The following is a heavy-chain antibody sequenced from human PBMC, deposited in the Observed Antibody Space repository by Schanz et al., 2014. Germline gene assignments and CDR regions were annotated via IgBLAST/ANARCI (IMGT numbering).Heavy chain of an antibody. V-gene: IGHV4-34*01. CDR2: INHSGRT. CDR3: ARHLAESAAAAFDS. J-gene: IGHJ4*02. Sequence: QVQLQQWGAGLLKPSETLSLTCAVYGGSFSGYFWSWTRQSPEKGLEWIGEINHSGRTTYNPSLKRRATISVDTSKNQFFLKLSPVAAADTAVYYCARHLAESAAAAFDSWGQGTLVAVSS. D-gene: IGHD2-2*01. CDR1: GGSFSGYF.